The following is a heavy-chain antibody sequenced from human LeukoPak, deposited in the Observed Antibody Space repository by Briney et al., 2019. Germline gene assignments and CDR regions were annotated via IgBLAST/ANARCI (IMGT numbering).Heavy chain of an antibody. CDR3: ARDVIAAPSLFDP. D-gene: IGHD6-13*01. CDR1: GGTFSSYA. J-gene: IGHJ5*02. Sequence: SVKVSCKASGGTFSSYAISWVRQAPGQGLEWMGRIIPILGIANYAQKFQGRVTITADKSTSTAYMELSSLRSEDTAVYYCARDVIAAPSLFDPWGQGTLVTVSS. V-gene: IGHV1-69*04. CDR2: IIPILGIA.